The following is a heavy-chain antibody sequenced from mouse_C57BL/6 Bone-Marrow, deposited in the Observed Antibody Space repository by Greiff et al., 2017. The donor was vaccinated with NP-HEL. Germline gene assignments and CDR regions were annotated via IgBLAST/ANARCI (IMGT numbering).Heavy chain of an antibody. CDR3: TGDGSPYFDY. CDR2: IRLKSDNYAT. CDR1: GFTFSNYW. V-gene: IGHV6-3*01. D-gene: IGHD1-1*01. J-gene: IGHJ2*01. Sequence: EVKVEESGGGLVQPGGSMKLSCVASGFTFSNYWMNWVRQSPEKGLEWVAQIRLKSDNYATHYAESVKGRFTISRDDSKSSVYLQMNNLRAEDTGIYYCTGDGSPYFDYWGQGTTLTVSS.